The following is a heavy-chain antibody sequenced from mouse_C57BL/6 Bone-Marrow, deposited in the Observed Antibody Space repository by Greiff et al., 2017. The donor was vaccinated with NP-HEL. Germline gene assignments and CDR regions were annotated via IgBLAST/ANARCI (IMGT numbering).Heavy chain of an antibody. CDR2: IYPGDGDT. CDR3: ARLRSGYPYYFDY. J-gene: IGHJ2*01. D-gene: IGHD2-2*01. V-gene: IGHV1-82*01. Sequence: VQRVESGPELVKPGASVKISCKASGYAFSSSWMNWVKQRPGKGLEWIGRIYPGDGDTNYNGKFKGKATLTADKSSSTAYMQLSSLTSEDSAVYFCARLRSGYPYYFDYWGQGTTLTVSS. CDR1: GYAFSSSW.